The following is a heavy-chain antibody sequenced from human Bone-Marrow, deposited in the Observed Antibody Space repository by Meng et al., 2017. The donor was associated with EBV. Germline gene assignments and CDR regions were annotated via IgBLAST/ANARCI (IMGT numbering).Heavy chain of an antibody. CDR2: IWNDGNKK. D-gene: IGHD6-19*01. CDR1: GFTFSGYG. V-gene: IGHV3-33*01. CDR3: AREWNQQWLFDY. Sequence: QVQLVESGGGVVQPGTSLRLSCAASGFTFSGYGMHWVRQSPGKGLEWVAVIWNDGNKKYYADSVKGRFTISRDNAKNTLYLQMNSLRAEDTAVYYCAREWNQQWLFDYWGQGTLVTVSS. J-gene: IGHJ4*02.